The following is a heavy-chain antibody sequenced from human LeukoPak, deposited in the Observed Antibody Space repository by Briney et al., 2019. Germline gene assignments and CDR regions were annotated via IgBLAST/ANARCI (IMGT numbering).Heavy chain of an antibody. V-gene: IGHV3-30*02. D-gene: IGHD3-9*01. CDR3: VTNFDPDVD. CDR2: IRSDGSNK. CDR1: GFSFSSYG. Sequence: QSGGSLRLSCAGSGFSFSSYGMHWVRQAPGKGLEWMAFIRSDGSNKYYADSVKGRFTISRDNSKNTLYLQMNSLRAEDTAVYYCVTNFDPDVDWGQGTLVTVSS. J-gene: IGHJ4*02.